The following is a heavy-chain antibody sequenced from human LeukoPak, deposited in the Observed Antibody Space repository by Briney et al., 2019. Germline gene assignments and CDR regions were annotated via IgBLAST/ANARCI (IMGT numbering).Heavy chain of an antibody. J-gene: IGHJ3*02. CDR2: IYYTGST. V-gene: IGHV4-59*08. CDR1: GGSISNYY. D-gene: IGHD2-8*01. CDR3: ARPRADAHDAFDI. Sequence: SETLSPTCTVSGGSISNYYWSWIRQPPGKGLEWIGYIYYTGSTNYNPSLRSRVTISVDTSKNQFSLKLSSVTAADTAVYYCARPRADAHDAFDIWGHGTMVTVSS.